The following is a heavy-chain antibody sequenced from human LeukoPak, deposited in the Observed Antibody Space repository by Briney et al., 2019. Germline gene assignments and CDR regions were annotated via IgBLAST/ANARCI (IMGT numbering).Heavy chain of an antibody. V-gene: IGHV3-30*02. J-gene: IGHJ5*02. CDR1: GFTFSTYG. CDR2: IRFDGSNK. D-gene: IGHD5-12*01. CDR3: AKDTHSGYYNP. Sequence: GGSLRLSCAASGFTFSTYGMHWVRQAPGKGLGWVAFIRFDGSNKYYADSVKGRFTISRDNSKSTLYLQMNSLRPEDTAVYYCAKDTHSGYYNPWGQGTLVTVSS.